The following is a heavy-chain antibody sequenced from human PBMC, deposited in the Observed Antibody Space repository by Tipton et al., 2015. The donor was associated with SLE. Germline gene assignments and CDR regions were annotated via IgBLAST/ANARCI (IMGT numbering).Heavy chain of an antibody. Sequence: GLVKPSGTLSLTCAVYGGSISSRNWWSWIRQPPGKGLEWIGEIDHSGSTNYNPSLESRVTISQDRSKNQFSLKLSSVTAADTAVYYCARSSGDSLYYFNYWGQGTLVSVSS. CDR2: IDHSGST. J-gene: IGHJ4*02. V-gene: IGHV4-4*02. CDR1: GGSISSRNW. CDR3: ARSSGDSLYYFNY. D-gene: IGHD2-15*01.